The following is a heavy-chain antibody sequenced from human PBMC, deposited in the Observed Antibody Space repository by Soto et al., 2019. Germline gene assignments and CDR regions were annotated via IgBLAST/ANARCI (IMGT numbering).Heavy chain of an antibody. CDR3: ARVEYYYDSSGSQEKVWFDP. Sequence: ALVKVSCKASGYAFTSYGISWVRQAPGQGLEWMGWISAYNGNTNYAQKLQGRVTMTTDASTSTAYMELRSLRYDDTAIYYCARVEYYYDSSGSQEKVWFDPWGQGTLVTVSS. V-gene: IGHV1-18*01. J-gene: IGHJ5*02. CDR1: GYAFTSYG. D-gene: IGHD3-22*01. CDR2: ISAYNGNT.